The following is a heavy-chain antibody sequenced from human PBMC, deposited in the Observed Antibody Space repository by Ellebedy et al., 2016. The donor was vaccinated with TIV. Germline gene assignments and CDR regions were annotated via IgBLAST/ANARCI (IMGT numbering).Heavy chain of an antibody. CDR3: TTFIDCNGGVCYSNY. J-gene: IGHJ4*02. CDR2: IKRKSEGGTT. CDR1: GFTFNDAW. V-gene: IGHV3-15*01. D-gene: IGHD2-8*02. Sequence: PGGSLRLSCEASGFTFNDAWMSWVRQTPGKELEWVARIKRKSEGGTTDYAAPVKDRFTISRDDSKNTLYLQMNSLGSEDTAVYYCTTFIDCNGGVCYSNYWGQGTLVTVS.